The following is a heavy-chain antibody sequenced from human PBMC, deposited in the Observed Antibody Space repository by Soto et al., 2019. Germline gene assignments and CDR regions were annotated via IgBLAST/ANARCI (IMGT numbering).Heavy chain of an antibody. CDR1: GGSISSYY. D-gene: IGHD1-26*01. Sequence: SETLSLTCSVSGGSISSYYWTWIRQPPGKGLEWIGYIYYTGSTNYTPSLKSRVTISLDRSKNQFSLKLSSVTAADTAVYYCARSAWGYAFDIWGQGTMVTVSS. CDR3: ARSAWGYAFDI. J-gene: IGHJ3*02. CDR2: IYYTGST. V-gene: IGHV4-59*01.